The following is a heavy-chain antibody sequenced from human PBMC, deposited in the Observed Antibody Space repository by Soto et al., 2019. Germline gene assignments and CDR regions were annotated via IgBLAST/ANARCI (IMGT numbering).Heavy chain of an antibody. D-gene: IGHD1-1*01. CDR3: ARDFAVRQPPTGFDP. CDR2: VWSDGSNK. J-gene: IGHJ5*02. CDR1: GFTFTDHG. Sequence: QAQLVESGGGVVQPGRSLRLSCAASGFTFTDHGMHWVRQAPGEGLEWVAVVWSDGSNKYYADSVKDRFTVSRDNSKNTLVLQMDNLRVEDTAVYYCARDFAVRQPPTGFDPWGQGTLVTVSS. V-gene: IGHV3-33*01.